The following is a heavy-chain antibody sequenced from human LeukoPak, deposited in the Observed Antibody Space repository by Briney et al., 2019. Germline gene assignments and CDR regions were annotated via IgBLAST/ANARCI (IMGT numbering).Heavy chain of an antibody. CDR2: IYYSGST. CDR3: ARLAITMVRGVITPLDV. V-gene: IGHV4-31*11. Sequence: PSETLSLTCAVSGGSISSGGYSWSWIRQHPGKGLEWIGYIYYSGSTYYNPSLKSRVTISADTSKNQFSLKLSSVTAADTAVYYCARLAITMVRGVITPLDVWGQGTTVTVSS. J-gene: IGHJ6*02. CDR1: GGSISSGGYS. D-gene: IGHD3-10*01.